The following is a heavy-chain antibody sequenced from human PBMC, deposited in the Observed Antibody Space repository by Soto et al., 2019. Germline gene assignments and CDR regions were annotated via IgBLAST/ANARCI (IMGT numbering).Heavy chain of an antibody. Sequence: SETLSLTCTVSGGSISSSSYYWGWIRQPPGKGLEWIGSIYYSGSTYYNPSLKSRVTISVDTSKNQFSLKLSSVTAADTAVYYCARLGGPGRSSSWYTDLDYWGQGTLVTVSS. D-gene: IGHD6-13*01. CDR3: ARLGGPGRSSSWYTDLDY. V-gene: IGHV4-39*01. CDR2: IYYSGST. CDR1: GGSISSSSYY. J-gene: IGHJ4*02.